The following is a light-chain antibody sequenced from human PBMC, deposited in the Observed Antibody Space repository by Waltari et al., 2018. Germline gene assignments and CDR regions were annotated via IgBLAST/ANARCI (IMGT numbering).Light chain of an antibody. V-gene: IGKV3-20*01. CDR3: QKYGSLPAT. CDR2: DAS. J-gene: IGKJ1*01. CDR1: QSISRY. Sequence: EIMLTQSPRTLSLSPGERATLSCRASQSISRYLAWYQQKPGQAPRLLISDASSRATGIPDRFSGSGSGTDFSLTISRLEPEDFAVYYCQKYGSLPATFGQGTKVEIK.